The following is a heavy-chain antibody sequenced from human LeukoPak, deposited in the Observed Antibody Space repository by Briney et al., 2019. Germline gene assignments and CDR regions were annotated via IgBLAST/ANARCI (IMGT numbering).Heavy chain of an antibody. D-gene: IGHD3-9*01. Sequence: SETLSLTCTVSGGSISNYYWSWIRQPPGKGLEWIGYMYYSGSTNYNPSLKSRVTISVDTSKNQFSLKLSSVTAADTAVYYCARHKEAVNYDILTGYFRGYFDYWGQGTLVTVSS. CDR1: GGSISNYY. J-gene: IGHJ4*02. CDR3: ARHKEAVNYDILTGYFRGYFDY. CDR2: MYYSGST. V-gene: IGHV4-59*08.